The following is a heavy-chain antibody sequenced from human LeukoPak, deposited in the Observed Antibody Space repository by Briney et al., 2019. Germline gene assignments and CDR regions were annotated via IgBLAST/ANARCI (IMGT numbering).Heavy chain of an antibody. Sequence: SETLSLTCTVSGGSISSYYWSWIRQPPGKGLEWIGYIYYSGSTNYNPSLKSRVTISVDTSKNQFSLKLSSVTAADTVVYYCARGQNTGGNDAFDIWGQGTMVTVSS. J-gene: IGHJ3*02. CDR3: ARGQNTGGNDAFDI. D-gene: IGHD1-14*01. CDR1: GGSISSYY. CDR2: IYYSGST. V-gene: IGHV4-59*01.